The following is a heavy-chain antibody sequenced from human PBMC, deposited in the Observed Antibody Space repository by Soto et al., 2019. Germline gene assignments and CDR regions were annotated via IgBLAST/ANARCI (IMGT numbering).Heavy chain of an antibody. CDR3: VKGQSSSWSQTGGMDV. V-gene: IGHV3-23*01. CDR2: IDDSGVST. CDR1: GFTFSTYA. Sequence: EVQLLESGGGLVQPGGSPRLSCAASGFTFSTYAMSWVRQAPGKGLEWVSGIDDSGVSTYYADSVKGRLTISRDNSKNTLYLQMGSLRAEDTAVYYCVKGQSSSWSQTGGMDVWGQGTTVTVSS. J-gene: IGHJ6*02. D-gene: IGHD6-6*01.